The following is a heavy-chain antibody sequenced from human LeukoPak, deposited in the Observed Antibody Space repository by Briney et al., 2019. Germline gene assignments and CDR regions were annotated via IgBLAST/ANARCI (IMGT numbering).Heavy chain of an antibody. J-gene: IGHJ4*02. CDR3: ARSRYYYDSSGYSN. Sequence: GGSLRLSCAASGFTFDDCGMSWVRQAPGKGLEWVSGINWSGGSTGYADSVKGRFTISRDNAKNSLYLQMNSLRAEDTALYYCARSRYYYDSSGYSNWGQGTLVTVSS. CDR1: GFTFDDCG. D-gene: IGHD3-22*01. V-gene: IGHV3-20*04. CDR2: INWSGGST.